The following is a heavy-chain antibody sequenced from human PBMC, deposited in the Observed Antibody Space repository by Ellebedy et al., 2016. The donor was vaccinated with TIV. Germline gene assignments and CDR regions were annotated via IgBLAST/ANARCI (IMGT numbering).Heavy chain of an antibody. V-gene: IGHV1-3*01. CDR1: GYTFTTYA. CDR2: INAGNGNT. Sequence: AASVKVSCKASGYTFTTYAMHWVRQAPGQRLEWMGWINAGNGNTKYSQKFQGRVTITRDTSASTAYMELSSLRSEDTAVYYCATALRGYSYGWGCLDYWGQGTLVTVSS. J-gene: IGHJ4*02. CDR3: ATALRGYSYGWGCLDY. D-gene: IGHD5-18*01.